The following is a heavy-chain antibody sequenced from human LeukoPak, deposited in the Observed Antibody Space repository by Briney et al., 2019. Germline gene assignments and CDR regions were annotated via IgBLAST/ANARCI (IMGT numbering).Heavy chain of an antibody. CDR2: ISAYNGNT. J-gene: IGHJ3*02. V-gene: IGHV1-18*01. CDR3: ARGIMITFGGVIVRGGDAFDI. Sequence: GALVKVSCKASGYTFTSYGISWVRQAPGQGLEWMGWISAYNGNTNYAQKFQGRVTMTRDTSISTAYMELSRLRSDDTAVYYCARGIMITFGGVIVRGGDAFDIWGQGTMVTVSS. CDR1: GYTFTSYG. D-gene: IGHD3-16*02.